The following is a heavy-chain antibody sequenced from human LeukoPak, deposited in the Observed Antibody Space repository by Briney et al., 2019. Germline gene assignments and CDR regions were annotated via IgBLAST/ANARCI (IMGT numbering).Heavy chain of an antibody. V-gene: IGHV3-33*01. CDR3: GRGPNFIEG. CDR1: GFTFSSYG. D-gene: IGHD2-8*01. J-gene: IGHJ4*02. Sequence: GRSLRLSCAASGFTFSSYGMHWVRQAPGKGLEWVAVIWYDGSNKYYADSVKGRFTISRDNSKNTLYLQMNSLRAEDTAVYYWGRGPNFIEGWGQGTLVTVSS. CDR2: IWYDGSNK.